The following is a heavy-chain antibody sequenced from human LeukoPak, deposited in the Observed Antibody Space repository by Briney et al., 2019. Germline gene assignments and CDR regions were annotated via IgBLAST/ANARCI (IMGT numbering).Heavy chain of an antibody. CDR3: ARGSVDSSGSAWFDP. D-gene: IGHD3-22*01. Sequence: ASVKVSCKASGYTFTGYYMHWVRQAPGQGLEWMGWINPNSGGTNYAQKFQGRVTMTRDTSISTAYMELRSLRSDDTAVYYCARGSVDSSGSAWFDPWGQGTLVTVSS. V-gene: IGHV1-2*02. CDR1: GYTFTGYY. CDR2: INPNSGGT. J-gene: IGHJ5*02.